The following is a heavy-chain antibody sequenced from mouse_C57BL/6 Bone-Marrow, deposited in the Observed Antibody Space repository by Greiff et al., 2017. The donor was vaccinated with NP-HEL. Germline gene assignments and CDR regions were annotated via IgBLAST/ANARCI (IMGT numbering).Heavy chain of an antibody. CDR3: ARPGRGWYFDV. CDR1: GYTFTDYN. D-gene: IGHD3-3*01. Sequence: EVQLVESGPELVKPGASVKIPCKASGYTFTDYNMDWVKQSHGKSLEWIGDINPNNGGTIYNQKFKGKATLTVDKSSSTAYMELRSLTSEDTAVYYCARPGRGWYFDVWGTGTTVTVSS. V-gene: IGHV1-18*01. CDR2: INPNNGGT. J-gene: IGHJ1*03.